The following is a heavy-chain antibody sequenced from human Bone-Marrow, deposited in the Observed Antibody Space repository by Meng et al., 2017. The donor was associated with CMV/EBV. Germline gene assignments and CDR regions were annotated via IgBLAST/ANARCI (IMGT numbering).Heavy chain of an antibody. J-gene: IGHJ4*02. V-gene: IGHV3-48*04. CDR1: GFTFSSYW. CDR2: ISSSGSTI. Sequence: GESLKISCAASGFTFSSYWMSWVRQAPGKGLEWVSYISSSGSTIYYADSVKGRFTISRDNAKNSLYLQMNSLRAEDTAVYYCARTGSGSSSVGHFDYWGQGTLVTVSS. CDR3: ARTGSGSSSVGHFDY. D-gene: IGHD6-6*01.